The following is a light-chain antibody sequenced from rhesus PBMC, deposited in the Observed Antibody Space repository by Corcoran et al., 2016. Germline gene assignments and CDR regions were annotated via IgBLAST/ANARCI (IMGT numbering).Light chain of an antibody. CDR1: QSVGSS. V-gene: IGKV3-53*01. CDR3: QKYKTSPWT. J-gene: IGKJ1*01. Sequence: QVSLTQSPATLSLSPGERATLSCRASQSVGSSLAWYQQKPGQAPRLLINDTSKRATGIPHRFIGSGAGTDFTLTISSLAPEDFVVYYCQKYKTSPWTFGPGTRVAI. CDR2: DTS.